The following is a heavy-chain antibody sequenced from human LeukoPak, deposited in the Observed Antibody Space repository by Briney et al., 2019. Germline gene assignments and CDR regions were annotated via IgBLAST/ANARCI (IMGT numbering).Heavy chain of an antibody. Sequence: GGSLRLSCAASGFTFPSYAMSWVRQAPGKGLEWVSDVTSSGASTDYADFVKGRFTISRDNSRNTLYLQMDSLRADDTAVYYCAKKGAVVAAPFDSWGQGSLVTVSS. J-gene: IGHJ4*02. D-gene: IGHD2-15*01. CDR2: VTSSGAST. CDR3: AKKGAVVAAPFDS. CDR1: GFTFPSYA. V-gene: IGHV3-23*01.